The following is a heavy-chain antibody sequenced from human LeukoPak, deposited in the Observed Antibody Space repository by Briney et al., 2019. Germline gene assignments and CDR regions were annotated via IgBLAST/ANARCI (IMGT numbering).Heavy chain of an antibody. CDR2: MNPKSGNT. Sequence: ASVKVSCKASGYTFTSYDINWVRQATGQGLEWMGWMNPKSGNTGYAQKFQGRDTLTRNTSISTTYMELSSLRSADTAVYYCARDGTTYYDFWSGYYTGGGSYYYYYYMDVWGKGTTVTVSS. V-gene: IGHV1-8*01. CDR3: ARDGTTYYDFWSGYYTGGGSYYYYYYMDV. CDR1: GYTFTSYD. D-gene: IGHD3-3*01. J-gene: IGHJ6*03.